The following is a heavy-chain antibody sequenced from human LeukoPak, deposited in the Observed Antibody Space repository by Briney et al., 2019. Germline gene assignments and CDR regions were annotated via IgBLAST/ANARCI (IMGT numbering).Heavy chain of an antibody. V-gene: IGHV4-59*08. J-gene: IGHJ5*02. CDR2: IYSSGST. Sequence: SETLSPTCTVSGGSISNYYWSWIRQPPGKGLEWIGYIYSSGSTNYNPSLKSRVTISVDTSKNQFSLRLSSVTAADTAVYYCARYSSSVLATGGTSRWFDPWGQGTLVTVSS. CDR1: GGSISNYY. D-gene: IGHD6-13*01. CDR3: ARYSSSVLATGGTSRWFDP.